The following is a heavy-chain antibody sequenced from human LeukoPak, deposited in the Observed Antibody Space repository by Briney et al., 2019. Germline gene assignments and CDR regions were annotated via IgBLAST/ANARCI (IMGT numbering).Heavy chain of an antibody. V-gene: IGHV3-30*04. D-gene: IGHD2-8*01. CDR3: AKDRCSNGVGCYYYYMDV. CDR2: ISYDGSNE. CDR1: GFTFSSYV. J-gene: IGHJ6*03. Sequence: GGSLRLSCAASGFTFSSYVMHWVRQAPGKGLEWVAIISYDGSNEYYADSVKGRFSISRDSSKNILYLQMNSLRAEDTAVYYCAKDRCSNGVGCYYYYMDVWGKGTTVTISS.